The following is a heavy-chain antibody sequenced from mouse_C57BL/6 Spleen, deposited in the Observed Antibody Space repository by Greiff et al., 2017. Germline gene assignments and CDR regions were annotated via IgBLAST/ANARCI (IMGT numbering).Heavy chain of an antibody. CDR2: IHPNSGST. D-gene: IGHD1-1*01. CDR1: GYTFTSYW. Sequence: VQLQQPGAELVKPGASVKLSCKASGYTFTSYWMHWVKQRPGQGLEWIGMIHPNSGSTNYNEKFKSKATLTVDKSSSTAYMQLSSLTSEDSAVYYCARRATTVVASYYAMDYWGQGTSVTVSS. J-gene: IGHJ4*01. V-gene: IGHV1-64*01. CDR3: ARRATTVVASYYAMDY.